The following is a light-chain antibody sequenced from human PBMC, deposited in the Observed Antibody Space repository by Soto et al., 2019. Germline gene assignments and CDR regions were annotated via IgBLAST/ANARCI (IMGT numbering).Light chain of an antibody. CDR1: QSVSRRY. J-gene: IGKJ4*01. CDR3: QYQGS. V-gene: IGKV3-20*01. Sequence: IVLTQSPDTLSLSPGQRATLSCRASQSVSRRYLAWYKQKPSQAPMLLIYDVSERASDIPDRFSGSGSGTDFTLTINRLVPEDVAVYYCQYQGSFGGGTKVVIK. CDR2: DVS.